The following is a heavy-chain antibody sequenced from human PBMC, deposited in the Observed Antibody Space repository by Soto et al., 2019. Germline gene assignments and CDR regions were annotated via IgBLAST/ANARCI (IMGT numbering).Heavy chain of an antibody. J-gene: IGHJ3*02. CDR2: IKSKTDGGTT. Sequence: GGSLRLSCAASGFTFSNAWMSWVRQAPGKGLEWVGRIKSKTDGGTTDYAAPVKGRFTISRDDSKNTLYLQMNSLKTEDTAVYYCTSTTGLNAFDIWGQGTMVTVSS. CDR3: TSTTGLNAFDI. D-gene: IGHD4-17*01. V-gene: IGHV3-15*01. CDR1: GFTFSNAW.